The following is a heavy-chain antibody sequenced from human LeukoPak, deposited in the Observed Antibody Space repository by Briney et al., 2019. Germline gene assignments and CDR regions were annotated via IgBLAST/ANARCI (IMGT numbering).Heavy chain of an antibody. D-gene: IGHD1/OR15-1a*01. J-gene: IGHJ4*02. CDR1: GFTFGDYA. CDR2: IVSFSSPV. V-gene: IGHV3-48*04. Sequence: GGSLRLSCAASGFTFGDYAMIWVRQTPGKGLEWLSYIVSFSSPVYYADSVKGRFTISRDNAKNSLYLQMNSLRAEDTAMYYCARFQNNYTYADYWGQGTLVTVSS. CDR3: ARFQNNYTYADY.